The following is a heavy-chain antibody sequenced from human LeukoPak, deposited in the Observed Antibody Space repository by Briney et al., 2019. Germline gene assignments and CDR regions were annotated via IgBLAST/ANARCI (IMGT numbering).Heavy chain of an antibody. CDR1: GGSISSSSYY. Sequence: SETLSLTYTVSGGSISSSSYYWGWIRQPPGKGLEWIGSIYYSGSTYYNPSLKSRVTISVDTSKNQFSLKLSSVTAADTAVYYCAREWGSSWYPNWFDPWGQGTLVTVSS. V-gene: IGHV4-39*07. D-gene: IGHD6-13*01. CDR3: AREWGSSWYPNWFDP. CDR2: IYYSGST. J-gene: IGHJ5*02.